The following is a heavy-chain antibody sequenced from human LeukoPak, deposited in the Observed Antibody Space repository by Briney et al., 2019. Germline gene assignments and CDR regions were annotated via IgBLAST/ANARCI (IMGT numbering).Heavy chain of an antibody. Sequence: GGSLRLSCAASGFTFSSYEMNWVRQAPGKGLEWVSSISSSSSYIYYADSVKGRFTISRDNAKNSLYLQMNSLRAEDTAVYYCARLSVRGVTFDYWGQGTLVTVSS. CDR1: GFTFSSYE. V-gene: IGHV3-21*01. CDR3: ARLSVRGVTFDY. D-gene: IGHD3-10*01. CDR2: ISSSSSYI. J-gene: IGHJ4*02.